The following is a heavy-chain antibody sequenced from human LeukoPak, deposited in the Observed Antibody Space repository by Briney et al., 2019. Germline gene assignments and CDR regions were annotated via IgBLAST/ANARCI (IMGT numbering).Heavy chain of an antibody. D-gene: IGHD3-9*01. CDR1: GGSISSGSYY. Sequence: TLSLTCTVSGGSISSGSYYWSWIRQPAGKGLEWIGRIYTSGSTNYNPSLKSRVTISVDTSKNRFSLKLSSVTAADTAVYYCARERYFDWLNYYYYMDVWGKGTTVTVSS. CDR2: IYTSGST. CDR3: ARERYFDWLNYYYYMDV. J-gene: IGHJ6*03. V-gene: IGHV4-61*02.